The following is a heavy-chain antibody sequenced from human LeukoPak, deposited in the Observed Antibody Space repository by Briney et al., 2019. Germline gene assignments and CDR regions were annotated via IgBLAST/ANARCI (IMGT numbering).Heavy chain of an antibody. D-gene: IGHD5-18*01. CDR1: GFSIKSYS. V-gene: IGHV3-21*01. J-gene: IGHJ4*02. Sequence: GGSLRLSCAASGFSIKSYSMTWVRQAPGKGLEWVATISSSGGYIYYADSVEGRFTISRDTVQNSLFLQLNSLRVEDTAVYNCARLRDTVTSASDYWGQGILVTVSS. CDR3: ARLRDTVTSASDY. CDR2: ISSSGGYI.